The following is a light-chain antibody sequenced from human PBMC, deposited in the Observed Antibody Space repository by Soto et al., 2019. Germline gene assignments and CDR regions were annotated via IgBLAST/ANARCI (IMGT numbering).Light chain of an antibody. CDR1: SSDVGGYNY. Sequence: QSALTQPASVSGSPGQSITISCTGTSSDVGGYNYVSWYQQHPGKAPKLMIYDVSDRPSGVSTRFSGSKSGNTASLTISGLQVEDEADYYCSSYTSSSTYVVFGGGTKLTVL. CDR3: SSYTSSSTYVV. V-gene: IGLV2-14*01. CDR2: DVS. J-gene: IGLJ2*01.